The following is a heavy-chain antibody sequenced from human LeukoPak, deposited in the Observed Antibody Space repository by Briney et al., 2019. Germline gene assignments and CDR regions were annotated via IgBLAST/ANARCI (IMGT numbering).Heavy chain of an antibody. CDR2: IYTSGST. CDR1: GGSISSYY. Sequence: SETLSLTCTVSGGSISSYYWSWIRQPAGKGLEWIGRIYTSGSTNYNPSLKSRVTMSVDTSKNQFSLKLSSVTAADTAVYYCARGDDYGDYWSSYNWFDPWGQGTLVTVSS. D-gene: IGHD4-17*01. CDR3: ARGDDYGDYWSSYNWFDP. J-gene: IGHJ5*02. V-gene: IGHV4-4*07.